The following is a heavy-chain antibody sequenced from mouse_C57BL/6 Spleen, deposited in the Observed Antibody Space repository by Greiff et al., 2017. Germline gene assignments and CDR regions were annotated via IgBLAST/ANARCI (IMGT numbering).Heavy chain of an antibody. CDR3: SRASGYFDY. CDR2: ISDGGSYT. V-gene: IGHV5-4*03. J-gene: IGHJ2*01. CDR1: GFTFSSYA. Sequence: EVKLMESGGGLVKPGGSLKLSCAASGFTFSSYAMSWVRQTPEKRLAWVATISDGGSYTYYPDNVKGRFTISRDNAKNNLYLQMSHLKSEDTAMYYCSRASGYFDYWGQGTTLTVSS. D-gene: IGHD3-1*01.